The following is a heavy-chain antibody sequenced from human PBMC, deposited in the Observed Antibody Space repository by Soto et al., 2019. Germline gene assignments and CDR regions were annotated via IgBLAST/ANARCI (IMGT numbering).Heavy chain of an antibody. CDR3: AGRAIGAADLDY. D-gene: IGHD6-13*01. CDR2: IYYSGDT. Sequence: SETLSLTCTVSGGSISSYYWSWIRQPPGKGLEWIAYIYYSGDTDYNPSLGSRVTVSVDTSKNQFSLKLTSVTAADTALYFCAGRAIGAADLDYWGQGTLVNVS. J-gene: IGHJ4*02. V-gene: IGHV4-59*01. CDR1: GGSISSYY.